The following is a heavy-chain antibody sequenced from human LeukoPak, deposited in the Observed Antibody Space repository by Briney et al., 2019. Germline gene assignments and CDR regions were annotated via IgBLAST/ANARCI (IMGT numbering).Heavy chain of an antibody. V-gene: IGHV4-34*01. CDR3: AGGSYQPLLW. D-gene: IGHD2-2*01. CDR2: INHSGST. CDR1: GGSFSGYY. Sequence: TSETLSLTCAVYGGSFSGYYWSGIRQPPGKGLEWIGEINHSGSTNYNPSLKSRVTISVDTSKNQFSLKLSSVTAADTAVYYCAGGSYQPLLWWGQGTLVTVSS. J-gene: IGHJ4*02.